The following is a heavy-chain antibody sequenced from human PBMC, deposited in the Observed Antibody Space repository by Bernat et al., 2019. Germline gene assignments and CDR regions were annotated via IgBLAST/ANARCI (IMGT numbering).Heavy chain of an antibody. CDR3: AGDSSGWYGGIFDY. V-gene: IGHV1-3*01. Sequence: QVQLVQSGAEVKKPGASVKVSCKASGYTFTSYAMHWVRQAPGQRPEWMGWINAGNGNTKYSQKFQGRVTITRDTSASTAYMELSSLRSEDTAVYCCAGDSSGWYGGIFDYWGQGTLVTVSS. D-gene: IGHD6-19*01. CDR2: INAGNGNT. CDR1: GYTFTSYA. J-gene: IGHJ4*02.